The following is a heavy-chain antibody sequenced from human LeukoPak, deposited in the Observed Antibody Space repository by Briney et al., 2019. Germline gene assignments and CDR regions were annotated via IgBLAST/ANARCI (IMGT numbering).Heavy chain of an antibody. CDR1: GGSISSYY. CDR2: IYYSGST. D-gene: IGHD5-12*01. J-gene: IGHJ6*04. CDR3: ARAVATVYYYGMDV. Sequence: SETLSLTCTVSGGSISSYYWSWIRQPPGKGLEWIGYIYYSGSTNYNPSLKSRVTISVDTSKNQFSLKLSSVTAADTAVYYCARAVATVYYYGMDVWGKGTTVTVSS. V-gene: IGHV4-59*08.